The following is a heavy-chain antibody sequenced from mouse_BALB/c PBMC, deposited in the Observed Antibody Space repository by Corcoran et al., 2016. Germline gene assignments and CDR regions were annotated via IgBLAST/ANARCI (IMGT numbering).Heavy chain of an antibody. Sequence: EVQLQPSGAELVTPGASVKLSCTSSGFNITDTYMHWVKQRPEQGLEWIGRIDPANGNTKYDPKFQGKATITADTSSNTAYLQLSSLTSEDTAVYYCARWDWYFDVWGAGTTVTVSS. CDR3: ARWDWYFDV. CDR1: GFNITDTY. V-gene: IGHV14-3*02. CDR2: IDPANGNT. J-gene: IGHJ1*01.